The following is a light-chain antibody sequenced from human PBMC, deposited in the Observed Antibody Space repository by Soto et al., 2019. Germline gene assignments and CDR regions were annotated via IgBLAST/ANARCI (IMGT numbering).Light chain of an antibody. CDR1: QTVSRYY. Sequence: VLTQSPATLSLSPGGRAILSCRASQTVSRYYLSWYQKKPGQPPRLLIYGASTRATGVPDRFSGSWSGADFILTISSLQPEFFAGYYCQLALTLGGGTTVE. J-gene: IGKJ4*01. CDR3: QLALT. V-gene: IGKV3D-7*01. CDR2: GAS.